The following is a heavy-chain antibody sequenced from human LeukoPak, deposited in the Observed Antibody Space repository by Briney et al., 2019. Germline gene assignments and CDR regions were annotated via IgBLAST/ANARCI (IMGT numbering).Heavy chain of an antibody. CDR1: GGSISSYY. Sequence: SETLSLTCTVSGGSISSYYWSWIRQPPGKGLEWIANIYHAGSTNYNPSLSSRVTISIDTAKNQFSLKLTSVTAADTAVYYCARRGRNSSGWQDYLWGQGTLVTVSS. CDR2: IYHAGST. V-gene: IGHV4-59*01. J-gene: IGHJ4*02. CDR3: ARRGRNSSGWQDYL. D-gene: IGHD6-25*01.